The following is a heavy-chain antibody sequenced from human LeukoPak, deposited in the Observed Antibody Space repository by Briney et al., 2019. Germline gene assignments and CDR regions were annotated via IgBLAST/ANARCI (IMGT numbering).Heavy chain of an antibody. CDR1: GFTFSNYW. D-gene: IGHD2-15*01. CDR3: ARSLGYCSGSTCYPFDY. Sequence: GGSLRLSCAASGFTFSNYWMNWVRQAPGKGLEWVANIKQDGSENYYVDSVKGRFTISRDNAKNSLYLQMNSLRAEDTALYYRARSLGYCSGSTCYPFDYWGQGTLVTVSS. J-gene: IGHJ4*02. V-gene: IGHV3-7*04. CDR2: IKQDGSEN.